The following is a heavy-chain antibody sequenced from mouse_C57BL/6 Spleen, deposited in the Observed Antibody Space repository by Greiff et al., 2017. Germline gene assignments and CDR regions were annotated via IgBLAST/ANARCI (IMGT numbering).Heavy chain of an antibody. CDR2: IYPGDGDT. V-gene: IGHV1-80*01. Sequence: QVQLQQSGAELVKPGASVKISCKASGYAFSSYWMNWVKQRPGKGLEWIGQIYPGDGDTNYNGKFKGKATLTADKSSSTAYMQLSSLTSEDSAVYFCARSDYSNYYYAMDYWGQGTSVTVSS. CDR1: GYAFSSYW. D-gene: IGHD2-5*01. CDR3: ARSDYSNYYYAMDY. J-gene: IGHJ4*01.